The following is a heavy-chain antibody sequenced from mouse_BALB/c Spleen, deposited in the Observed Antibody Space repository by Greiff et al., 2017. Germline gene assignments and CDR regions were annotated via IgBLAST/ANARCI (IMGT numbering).Heavy chain of an antibody. CDR1: GFTFSSFG. Sequence: LVESGGGLVQPGGSRKLSCAASGFTFSSFGMHWVRQAPEKGLEWVAYISSGSSTIYYADTVKGRFTISRDNPKNTLFLQMTSLRSEDTAMYYCARSYYGNLDYWGQGTTLTVSS. D-gene: IGHD2-10*01. CDR3: ARSYYGNLDY. CDR2: ISSGSSTI. V-gene: IGHV5-17*02. J-gene: IGHJ2*01.